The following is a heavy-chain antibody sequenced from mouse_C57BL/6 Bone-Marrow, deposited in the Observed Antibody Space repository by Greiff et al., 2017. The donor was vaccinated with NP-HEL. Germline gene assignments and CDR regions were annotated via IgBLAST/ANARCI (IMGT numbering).Heavy chain of an antibody. CDR1: GFTFSSYA. CDR3: AREDYGSSYGY. V-gene: IGHV5-4*01. D-gene: IGHD1-1*01. CDR2: ISDGGSYT. Sequence: EVKLVESGGGLVKPGGSLKLSCAASGFTFSSYAMSWVRQTPEKRLEWVATISDGGSYTYYPDNVKGRFTISRDNAKNNLYLQMSHLKSEDTAMYYCAREDYGSSYGYWGRGTTLTVSS. J-gene: IGHJ2*01.